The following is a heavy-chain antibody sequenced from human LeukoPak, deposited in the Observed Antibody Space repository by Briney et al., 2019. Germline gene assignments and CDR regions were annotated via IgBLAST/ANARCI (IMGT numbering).Heavy chain of an antibody. V-gene: IGHV4-30-4*01. D-gene: IGHD3-22*01. CDR1: GGSISSGDYY. CDR3: ARERGVGYYDSSGYYSHYYYYYMDV. J-gene: IGHJ6*03. Sequence: SETLSLTCTVSGGSISSGDYYWSWIRQPPGKGLEWIGYIYYSGSTYYNPSLKSRVTISVDTSKNQFSLKLSSVTAADTAVYYCARERGVGYYDSSGYYSHYYYYYMDVWGKGTTVTVSS. CDR2: IYYSGST.